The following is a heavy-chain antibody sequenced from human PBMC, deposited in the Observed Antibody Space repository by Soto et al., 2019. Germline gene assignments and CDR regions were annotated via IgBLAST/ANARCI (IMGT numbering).Heavy chain of an antibody. D-gene: IGHD2-21*02. CDR2: ISADGART. V-gene: IGHV3-23*01. CDR1: GFTFTSYA. CDR3: ARFSNCVGDCPYDY. J-gene: IGHJ4*02. Sequence: EVQLLESGGGLVQPGGSLRLSCAASGFTFTSYAMSWVRQAPGKGQEWVSGISADGARTYYADSVKGRFSISRDNSKNMLYVQMSSLRVEDTAIYYCARFSNCVGDCPYDYWGQGILVTVSS.